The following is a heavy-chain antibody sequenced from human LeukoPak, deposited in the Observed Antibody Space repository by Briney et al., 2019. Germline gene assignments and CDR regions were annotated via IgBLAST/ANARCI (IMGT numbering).Heavy chain of an antibody. Sequence: PVGSLRLSCAASGFTFSGHWMSWVRQAPGKGLEWVANINQGGSDKYYVDSVKGRFTNSRDNANNLLYLQMNSLRGEDTAVYYCTRDRSRAEDDWGQGTLVTVSS. D-gene: IGHD1-14*01. CDR2: INQGGSDK. CDR3: TRDRSRAEDD. V-gene: IGHV3-7*01. J-gene: IGHJ4*02. CDR1: GFTFSGHW.